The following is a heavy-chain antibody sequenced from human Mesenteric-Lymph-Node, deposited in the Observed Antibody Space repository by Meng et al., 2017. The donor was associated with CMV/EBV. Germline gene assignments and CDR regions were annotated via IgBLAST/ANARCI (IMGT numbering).Heavy chain of an antibody. Sequence: GGSLRLSCKGSGYSFSSYWIGWVRQTPGKGLEWVGIICPGDSDARYSPSFQGQVTISADKSITTAYLHLRSLKASDSAMFYCARRSSGWYGVDAFDIWGQGTVVTVSS. CDR2: ICPGDSDA. J-gene: IGHJ3*02. CDR1: GYSFSSYW. D-gene: IGHD6-19*01. V-gene: IGHV5-51*01. CDR3: ARRSSGWYGVDAFDI.